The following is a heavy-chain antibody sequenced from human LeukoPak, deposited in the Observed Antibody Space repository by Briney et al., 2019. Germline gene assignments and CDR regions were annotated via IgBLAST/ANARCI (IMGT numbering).Heavy chain of an antibody. Sequence: PEGSLRLSCAASGFTFSTYGMHWVRQAPGKGLEWVAFIRYDGSNKYYAESVKGRFTISRDNSKNTLYLQMNSLRAEDTAVYYCARLATHGDYWGQGTLVTVSS. J-gene: IGHJ4*02. CDR3: ARLATHGDY. CDR1: GFTFSTYG. CDR2: IRYDGSNK. D-gene: IGHD5-24*01. V-gene: IGHV3-30*02.